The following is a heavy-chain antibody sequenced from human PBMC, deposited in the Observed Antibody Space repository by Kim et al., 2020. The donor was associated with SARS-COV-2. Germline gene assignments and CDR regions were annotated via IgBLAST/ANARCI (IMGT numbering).Heavy chain of an antibody. CDR1: GFTFSSYG. V-gene: IGHV3-33*05. J-gene: IGHJ4*02. CDR3: ARLYYYDSSGYYDY. Sequence: GGSLRLSCAASGFTFSSYGMHWVRQAPGKGLEWVAVISYDGSNKYYADSVKGRFTISRDNSKNTLYLQMNSLRAEDTAVYYCARLYYYDSSGYYDYWGQGTLVTVSS. CDR2: ISYDGSNK. D-gene: IGHD3-22*01.